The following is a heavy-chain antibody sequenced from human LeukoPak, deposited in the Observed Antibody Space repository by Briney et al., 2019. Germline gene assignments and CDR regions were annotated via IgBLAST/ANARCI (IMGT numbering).Heavy chain of an antibody. CDR2: RYYSGFI. CDR1: DDSIISSDYY. CDR3: ARLKVGTTHPDY. V-gene: IGHV4-39*01. Sequence: SETLSLTCAVSDDSIISSDYYWGWIRQPPGKGLEWIGSRYYSGFIYYNPSVKSRVTISVDTSKNQFSLELTSATAADTAVYYCARLKVGTTHPDYWGQGTLVTVSS. D-gene: IGHD1-26*01. J-gene: IGHJ4*02.